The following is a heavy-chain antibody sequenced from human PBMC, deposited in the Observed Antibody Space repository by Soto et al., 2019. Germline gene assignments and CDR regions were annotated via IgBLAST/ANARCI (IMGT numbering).Heavy chain of an antibody. CDR1: GGTFSTYA. D-gene: IGHD3-22*01. CDR3: ARDEGGSGYQLDS. J-gene: IGHJ5*01. Sequence: QVQLVQSGAEVKKPGSSVKVSCKASGGTFSTYATSWVRQAPGQGLEWMGMIIPMFGTPNYAQKFQGRVTITADKSTSTAYMELSSLRSEDTAVYYCARDEGGSGYQLDSWGQGTLVTVSS. V-gene: IGHV1-69*06. CDR2: IIPMFGTP.